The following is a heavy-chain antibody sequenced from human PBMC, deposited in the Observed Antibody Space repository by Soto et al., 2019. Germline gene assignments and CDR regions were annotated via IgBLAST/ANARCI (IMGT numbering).Heavy chain of an antibody. CDR2: ISGSGGST. V-gene: IGHV3-23*01. CDR3: AAYDYGDYDYFDY. D-gene: IGHD4-17*01. Sequence: WGSLRLSCAASGFTFSSYAMSWVRQAPGKGLEWASAISGSGGSTYYADSVKGRFTISRDNSKNTLYLQMNSLRAEDTAVYYCAAYDYGDYDYFDYWGQGTLVTVSS. CDR1: GFTFSSYA. J-gene: IGHJ4*02.